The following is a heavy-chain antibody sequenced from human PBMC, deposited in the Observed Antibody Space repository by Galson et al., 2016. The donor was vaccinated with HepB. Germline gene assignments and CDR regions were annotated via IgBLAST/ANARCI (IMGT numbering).Heavy chain of an antibody. CDR1: GGSISGYY. D-gene: IGHD4-11*01. J-gene: IGHJ4*02. CDR3: ARLRRDDHSNHYYFDY. Sequence: ETLSLTCTVSGGSISGYYWSWIRQPPGKGLEWIGYIYYSGTDHYNPSLKSRVTISVDTSKNQFSLRLTSVTAADTAVYFGARLRRDDHSNHYYFDYWGQGTLVTVSS. V-gene: IGHV4-59*08. CDR2: IYYSGTD.